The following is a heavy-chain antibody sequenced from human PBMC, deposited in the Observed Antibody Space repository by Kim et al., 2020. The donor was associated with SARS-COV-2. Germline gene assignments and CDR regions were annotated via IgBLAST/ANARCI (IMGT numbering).Heavy chain of an antibody. CDR3: ARGRYYSSGLDY. Sequence: SETLSLTCTVSGGSISSYYWSWIRQPPGKGLEWIGYIYYSGSTNYNPSLKSRVTISVDTSKNQFSLKLSSVTAADTAVYYCARGRYYSSGLDYWGQGTLVTVSS. D-gene: IGHD6-19*01. CDR1: GGSISSYY. J-gene: IGHJ4*02. V-gene: IGHV4-59*13. CDR2: IYYSGST.